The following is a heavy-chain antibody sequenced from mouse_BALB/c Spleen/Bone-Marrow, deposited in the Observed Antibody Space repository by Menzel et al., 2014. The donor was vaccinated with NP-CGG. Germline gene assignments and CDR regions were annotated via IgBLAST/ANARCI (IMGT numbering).Heavy chain of an antibody. CDR1: GYTFTDYD. CDR3: ARTGYYTLLAY. Sequence: VHVKQSGPELVKPGASVKIPCKASGYTFTDYDMDWVKQSHGKSLEWIGNINPNNGDTSYNQRFRGKATLTVDKSSSTAYMELRSLTSEDTAVYYCARTGYYTLLAYWGQGTLVTVSA. V-gene: IGHV1-18*01. J-gene: IGHJ3*01. CDR2: INPNNGDT. D-gene: IGHD2-3*01.